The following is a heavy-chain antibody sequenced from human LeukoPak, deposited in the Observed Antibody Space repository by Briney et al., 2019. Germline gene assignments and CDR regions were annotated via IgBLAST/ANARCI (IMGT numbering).Heavy chain of an antibody. V-gene: IGHV3-66*01. Sequence: GGSLRLSCAASGFNVSSNYMSWVRQAPGKGLEWVSVIYNGGGTYYADSVKGRFIISRDNSKNTLYLQMNSLRAEDTAVYYCARGPRLRFLEWSHKPSYYYFYMDVWGKGTTVTVSS. CDR1: GFNVSSNY. D-gene: IGHD3-3*01. CDR3: ARGPRLRFLEWSHKPSYYYFYMDV. CDR2: IYNGGGT. J-gene: IGHJ6*03.